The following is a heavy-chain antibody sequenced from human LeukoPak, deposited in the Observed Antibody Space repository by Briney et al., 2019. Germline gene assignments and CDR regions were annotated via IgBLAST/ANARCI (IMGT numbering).Heavy chain of an antibody. D-gene: IGHD1-26*01. V-gene: IGHV4-59*01. CDR2: IYYSGST. J-gene: IGHJ5*02. CDR3: AREDGANWFDP. Sequence: PSETLSLTCTVSGGSISSYYWSWIRQPPGKGLEWTGYIYYSGSTNYNPSLKSRVTISVDTSKNQFSLKLSSVTAADTAVYYCAREDGANWFDPWGQGTLVTVSS. CDR1: GGSISSYY.